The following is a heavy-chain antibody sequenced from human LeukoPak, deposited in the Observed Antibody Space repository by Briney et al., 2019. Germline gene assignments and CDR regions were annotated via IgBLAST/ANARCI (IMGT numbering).Heavy chain of an antibody. CDR1: GFTFDDYG. V-gene: IGHV3-20*04. Sequence: GGSLRLSCAASGFTFDDYGMSWVRQAPGKGLEWVFGINWNGGSTGYADSVKGRFTISRDNAKNSLYLQMNSLRAEDTALYYCARAPPYYDSSGYSPYFDYWGQGTLVTVSS. J-gene: IGHJ4*02. CDR2: INWNGGST. D-gene: IGHD3-22*01. CDR3: ARAPPYYDSSGYSPYFDY.